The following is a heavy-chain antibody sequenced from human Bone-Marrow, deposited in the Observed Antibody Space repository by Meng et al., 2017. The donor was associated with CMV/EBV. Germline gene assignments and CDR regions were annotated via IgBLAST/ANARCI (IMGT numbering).Heavy chain of an antibody. CDR3: ARDLVMIGSSFDY. CDR1: GFAFSDYY. D-gene: IGHD1-26*01. J-gene: IGHJ4*02. V-gene: IGHV3-11*04. CDR2: ISSRAATI. Sequence: GESLKIPCTASGFAFSDYYMSWIRQAPGKGLEWVSYISSRAATIYYTDSVKGRFTISRDNSKSTLYLQMNSLRAEDTALYYCARDLVMIGSSFDYWGQGTLVTVSS.